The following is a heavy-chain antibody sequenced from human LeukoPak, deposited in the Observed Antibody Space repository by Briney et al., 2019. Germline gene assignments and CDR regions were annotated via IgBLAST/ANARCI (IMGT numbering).Heavy chain of an antibody. Sequence: PSQTLSLTCTVSGGSISSYYWSWIRQPPGKGLEWIGYIYYSGSTNYNPSLKSRVTISVDTSKNQFSLKLSSVTAADTAVYYCARRGWGAVAGTWNYWGQGTLVTVSS. J-gene: IGHJ4*02. D-gene: IGHD6-19*01. CDR1: GGSISSYY. CDR3: ARRGWGAVAGTWNY. V-gene: IGHV4-59*08. CDR2: IYYSGST.